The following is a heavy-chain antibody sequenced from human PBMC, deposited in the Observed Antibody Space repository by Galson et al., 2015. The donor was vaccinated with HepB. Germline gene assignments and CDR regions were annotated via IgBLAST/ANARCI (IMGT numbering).Heavy chain of an antibody. CDR2: IIPILGIA. J-gene: IGHJ4*02. Sequence: SVKVSCKASGGTFSSYAISWVRQAPGQGLEWMGRIIPILGIANYAQKFQGRVTTTADKSTSTAYMELSSLRSEDTAVYYCARELEGDYYFDYWGQGTLVTVSS. CDR3: ARELEGDYYFDY. D-gene: IGHD3-3*01. CDR1: GGTFSSYA. V-gene: IGHV1-69*04.